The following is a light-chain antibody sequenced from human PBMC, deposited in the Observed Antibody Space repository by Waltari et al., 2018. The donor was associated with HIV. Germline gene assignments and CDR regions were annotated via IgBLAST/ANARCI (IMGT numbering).Light chain of an antibody. CDR3: QQYNFLWT. Sequence: DMQMTQSPSTLSASVGDRVTINCRASQNIGSWLAWFQQKPGKTPILLIYKASTLESGVPSRFSGSGSGTEFTLTISSLQPDDFATYYCQQYNFLWTFGQGTKVEMK. J-gene: IGKJ1*01. CDR1: QNIGSW. CDR2: KAS. V-gene: IGKV1-5*03.